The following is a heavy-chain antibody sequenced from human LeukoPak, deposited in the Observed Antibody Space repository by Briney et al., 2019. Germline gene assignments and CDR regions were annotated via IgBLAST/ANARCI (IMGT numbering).Heavy chain of an antibody. CDR2: INHRGST. CDR3: ARGPGFSGGSCRPFDY. CDR1: GGSFSGYY. V-gene: IGHV4-34*01. J-gene: IGHJ4*02. D-gene: IGHD2-15*01. Sequence: PSETLSLTRAVYGGSFSGYYWIWIRQPPGKGLEWIGEINHRGSTNYNPSLKSRVTISVDTSKNQFSLKLSSVTAADTAVYYCARGPGFSGGSCRPFDYWGQGTLVTVSS.